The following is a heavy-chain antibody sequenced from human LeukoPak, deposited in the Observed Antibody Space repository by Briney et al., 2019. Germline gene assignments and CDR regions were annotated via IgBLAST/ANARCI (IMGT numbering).Heavy chain of an antibody. D-gene: IGHD3-10*01. Sequence: GGSLRLSCAAPGFTFSSYAMHWVRQAPGKGLEWVAVISYDGSNKYYADSVKGRFTISRDNSKNTLYLQMNSLRAKDTAVYYCARSLMGEGFDYWGQGTLVTVSS. CDR3: ARSLMGEGFDY. CDR1: GFTFSSYA. CDR2: ISYDGSNK. V-gene: IGHV3-30*04. J-gene: IGHJ4*02.